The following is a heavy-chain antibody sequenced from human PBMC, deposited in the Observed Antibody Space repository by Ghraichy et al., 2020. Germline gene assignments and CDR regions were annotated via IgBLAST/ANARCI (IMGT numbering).Heavy chain of an antibody. CDR2: INPSGGST. D-gene: IGHD2-2*02. CDR3: ARDRRDIVVVPAAIPVSAFMDV. CDR1: GYTFTSYY. Sequence: ASVKVSCKASGYTFTSYYMHWVRQAPGQGLEWMGIINPSGGSTSYAQKFQGRVTMTRDTSTSTVYMELSRLRSEDTAVYYCARDRRDIVVVPAAIPVSAFMDVWGQGTTVTVSS. V-gene: IGHV1-46*01. J-gene: IGHJ6*02.